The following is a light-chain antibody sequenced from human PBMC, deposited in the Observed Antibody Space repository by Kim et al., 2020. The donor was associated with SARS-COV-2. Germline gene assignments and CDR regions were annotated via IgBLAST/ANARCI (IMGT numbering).Light chain of an antibody. CDR3: QTWGTGIV. CDR2: VKMDGSQ. V-gene: IGLV4-69*01. Sequence: GAAVKRTSTLRSGHDSDARARHQQQPRKGPRYLMRVKMDGSQNKGDGTPDRFSGSSSGAERFPTISCLQSEDQADYYCQTWGTGIVFGGGTQLTVL. J-gene: IGLJ3*02. CDR1: SGHDSDA.